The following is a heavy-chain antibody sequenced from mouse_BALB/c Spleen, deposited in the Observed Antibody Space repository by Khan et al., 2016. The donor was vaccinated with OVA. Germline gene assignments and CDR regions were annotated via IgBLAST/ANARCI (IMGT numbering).Heavy chain of an antibody. CDR1: GYTFTDFT. CDR2: ISTYYGDA. Sequence: QVQLKESGAELVRPGVSVKISCKGSGYTFTDFTLHWMKQSHTKSLEWIGVISTYYGDATYNQKFKGKATMPVDKASSTAYLELARLTSEDSAIYYCTRGGGGNRFAYWGQGTLVTVSA. V-gene: IGHV1S137*01. CDR3: TRGGGGNRFAY. J-gene: IGHJ3*01.